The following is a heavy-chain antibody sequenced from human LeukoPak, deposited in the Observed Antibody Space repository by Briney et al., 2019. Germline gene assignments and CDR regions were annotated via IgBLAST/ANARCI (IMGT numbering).Heavy chain of an antibody. D-gene: IGHD3-10*01. V-gene: IGHV1-2*02. CDR2: INPNSGGT. J-gene: IGHJ6*03. CDR3: ARELLRDYYYYMDV. CDR1: GYTFTGYY. Sequence: ASVKVSCKASGYTFTGYYMHWVRQAPGQGLEWMGWINPNSGGTNYAQKFQGRVTMTRVTSISTAYMELSRLRSDDTAVYYCARELLRDYYYYMDVWGKGTTVTVSS.